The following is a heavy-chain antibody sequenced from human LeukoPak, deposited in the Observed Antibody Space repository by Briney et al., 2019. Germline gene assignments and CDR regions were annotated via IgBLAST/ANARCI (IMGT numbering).Heavy chain of an antibody. V-gene: IGHV3-23*01. J-gene: IGHJ4*02. CDR1: GFTFSSYA. CDR3: AKRGSSTSCFDY. Sequence: GSLRLSCAASGFTFSSYAMSWVHQAPGKGLEWVSAISGSGGSTYYADSVKGRFTISRDNSKNTLYLQMNSLRAEDTAVYYCAKRGSSTSCFDYWGQGTLVTVSS. D-gene: IGHD2-2*01. CDR2: ISGSGGST.